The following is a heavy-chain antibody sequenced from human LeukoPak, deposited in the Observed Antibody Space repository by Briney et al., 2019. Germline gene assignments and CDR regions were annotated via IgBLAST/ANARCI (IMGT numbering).Heavy chain of an antibody. Sequence: ASVKVSCKASGYTFTSYGISWVRQAPGQGLEWMGWISAYNGNTNYAQKLQGRVTMTTDTSTSTAYMELSSLRSEDTAVYYCAAVPPPPSVRYFDWLAYGMDVWGQGTTVTVSS. CDR2: ISAYNGNT. CDR3: AAVPPPPSVRYFDWLAYGMDV. J-gene: IGHJ6*02. V-gene: IGHV1-18*01. D-gene: IGHD3-9*01. CDR1: GYTFTSYG.